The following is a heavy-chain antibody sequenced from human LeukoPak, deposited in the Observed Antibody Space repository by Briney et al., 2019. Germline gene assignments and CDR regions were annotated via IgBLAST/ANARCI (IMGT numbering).Heavy chain of an antibody. V-gene: IGHV1-18*01. CDR2: INAYNRDT. CDR3: ARGYDYGDYVGDFDY. J-gene: IGHJ4*02. Sequence: ASVKVSCKASGYTFTSYGISWVRQAPGQGLEWMGWINAYNRDTNYAQKFQGRVTMTTDTSTSTAYMDLRGLRSDDTAVYYCARGYDYGDYVGDFDYWGQGTLVTVSS. D-gene: IGHD4-17*01. CDR1: GYTFTSYG.